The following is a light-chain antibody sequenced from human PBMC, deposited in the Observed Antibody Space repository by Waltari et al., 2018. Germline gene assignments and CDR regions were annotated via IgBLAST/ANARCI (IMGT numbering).Light chain of an antibody. CDR3: QQYYSLPWT. CDR2: AAS. CDR1: QSVPSSY. Sequence: EIVLTQSPGTLSLSPGDRATLFCRASQSVPSSYLAWYQQKPGQAPRLLISAASRGATGIPDRFSGSESGTDFTLTISRLEPEDFAVYYCQQYYSLPWTFGQGTKVEIK. J-gene: IGKJ1*01. V-gene: IGKV3-20*01.